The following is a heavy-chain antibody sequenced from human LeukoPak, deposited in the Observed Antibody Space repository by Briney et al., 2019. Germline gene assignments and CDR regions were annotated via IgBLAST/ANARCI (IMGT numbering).Heavy chain of an antibody. CDR3: AKDGGYYYGSGSAPGY. D-gene: IGHD3-10*01. V-gene: IGHV3-23*01. CDR2: ISGSGGST. Sequence: GGSLRLSCAASGFTFSSYAMSWVRQAPGKGLEWVSAISGSGGSTYYADSVKGRFTISRDNSKNTLYLQMNSLRAEDTAVYYCAKDGGYYYGSGSAPGYWGQGTLDTVSS. J-gene: IGHJ4*02. CDR1: GFTFSSYA.